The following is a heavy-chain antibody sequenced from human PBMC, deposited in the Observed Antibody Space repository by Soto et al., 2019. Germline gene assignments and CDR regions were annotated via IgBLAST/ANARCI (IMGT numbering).Heavy chain of an antibody. V-gene: IGHV3-33*01. CDR1: GFTVSSYA. J-gene: IGHJ4*02. D-gene: IGHD5-18*01. CDR3: ARDIDRYSYGLDY. CDR2: VWYDGDNK. Sequence: QVQLVESGGGVVQPGRSLRLSCAASGFTVSSYAMHWVRQAPGKGPEWVAVVWYDGDNKYYADSVKGRFTISRDNSKNTLYLQKNSLRAEETAVYYCARDIDRYSYGLDYWGQGTLVTVSS.